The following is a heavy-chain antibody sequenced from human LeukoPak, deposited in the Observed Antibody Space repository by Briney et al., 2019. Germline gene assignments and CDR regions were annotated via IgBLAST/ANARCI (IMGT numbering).Heavy chain of an antibody. CDR3: ARRGFSDSRSYYPDFDS. D-gene: IGHD3-10*01. J-gene: IGHJ4*02. CDR2: ARNKANSHTT. V-gene: IGHV3-72*01. Sequence: GGSLRLSCVASGFTFSDYYMDWVRQAPGKGLEWVGRARNKANSHTTVYAASVKDRFIIARDDSKSSLFLQMNSLKTEDTAVYFCARRGFSDSRSYYPDFDSWGRGTLVTVSS. CDR1: GFTFSDYY.